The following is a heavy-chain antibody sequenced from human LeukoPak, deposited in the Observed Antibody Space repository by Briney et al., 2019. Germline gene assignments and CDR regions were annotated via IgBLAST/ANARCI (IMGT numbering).Heavy chain of an antibody. Sequence: GGSLRLSCAASDFXFSNFAISWVRQAPGKGLEWVSGISASGGGTYYADSVKGRFTISRDNSRHTLYLQMNSLRAEDTAVYYCAKVVGGNLGYFDYWGQGTLVTVSS. D-gene: IGHD3-16*01. J-gene: IGHJ4*02. V-gene: IGHV3-23*01. CDR2: ISASGGGT. CDR3: AKVVGGNLGYFDY. CDR1: DFXFSNFA.